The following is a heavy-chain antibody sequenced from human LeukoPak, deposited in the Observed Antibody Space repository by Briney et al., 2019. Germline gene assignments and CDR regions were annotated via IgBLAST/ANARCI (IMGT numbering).Heavy chain of an antibody. CDR1: GYTFTSYG. D-gene: IGHD5-18*01. CDR3: ARFQLWDYYYGMDV. V-gene: IGHV1-18*01. CDR2: ISAYNGNT. Sequence: GASVKVSCKASGYTFTSYGISWVRQAPGQGLEWMGWISAYNGNTNYAQKLQGRVTMTTDTSTSTAYMELRSLRSDDTAVYYCARFQLWDYYYGMDVWGQGTTVTVSS. J-gene: IGHJ6*02.